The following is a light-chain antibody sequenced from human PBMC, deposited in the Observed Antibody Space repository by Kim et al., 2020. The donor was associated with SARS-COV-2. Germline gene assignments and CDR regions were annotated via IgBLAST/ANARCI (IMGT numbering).Light chain of an antibody. CDR3: QVWDSSSHRHV. J-gene: IGLJ2*01. V-gene: IGLV3-21*04. CDR2: YDS. CDR1: NIGSKS. Sequence: PGKTARITCGGNNIGSKSVHWYQQKPGQAPVLVIYYDSDRPSGIPERFSGSNSGNTATLTISRVEAGDEADYYCQVWDSSSHRHVFGGGTQLTVL.